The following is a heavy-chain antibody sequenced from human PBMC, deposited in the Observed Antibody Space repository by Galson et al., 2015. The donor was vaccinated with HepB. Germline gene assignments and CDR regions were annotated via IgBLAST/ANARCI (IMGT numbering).Heavy chain of an antibody. CDR3: ARSSEYFFGSGSPLDL. J-gene: IGHJ5*02. CDR2: LYVGQST. V-gene: IGHV4-4*07. D-gene: IGHD3-10*01. Sequence: ETLSLTCTVAGGSINAYYWNWIRQPAGKGLEWIGRLYVGQSTKYSPAFKSRVTMSADPSRNQISLQMKSATAPDTARYYCARSSEYFFGSGSPLDLWGQGTLVTVSP. CDR1: GGSINAYY.